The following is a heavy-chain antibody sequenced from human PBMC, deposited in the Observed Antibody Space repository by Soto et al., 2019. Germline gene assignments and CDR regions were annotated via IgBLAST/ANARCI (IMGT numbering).Heavy chain of an antibody. CDR2: VIPIFGTT. Sequence: QVQLVQSGAEVKKPGSSVKVSCKASGGTFSTYAIVWVRQAPGQGLEWMGGVIPIFGTTTYAQKFQGRVTITADKSASTAYMDLSSLRSEDTAVYYCARDTGDAYNYVTTDIWGQGTTVTVSS. V-gene: IGHV1-69*14. D-gene: IGHD5-12*01. J-gene: IGHJ6*02. CDR1: GGTFSTYA. CDR3: ARDTGDAYNYVTTDI.